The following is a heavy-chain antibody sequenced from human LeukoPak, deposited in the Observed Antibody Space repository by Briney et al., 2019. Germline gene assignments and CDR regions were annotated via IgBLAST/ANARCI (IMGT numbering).Heavy chain of an antibody. CDR3: ASQIPDFWSGQRDY. CDR1: GFTFSDYY. Sequence: GGSLRLSCAASGFTFSDYYMNWIRQAPGKGLEWISYITSNGATIYYADSVKGRFTISRDNAKNSLYLQMNSLRAEDTAVYYCASQIPDFWSGQRDYWGQGTLVTVSS. D-gene: IGHD3-3*01. J-gene: IGHJ4*02. CDR2: ITSNGATI. V-gene: IGHV3-11*01.